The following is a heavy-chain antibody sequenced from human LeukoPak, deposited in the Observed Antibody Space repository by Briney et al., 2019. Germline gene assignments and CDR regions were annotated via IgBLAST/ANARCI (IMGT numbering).Heavy chain of an antibody. V-gene: IGHV3-7*01. CDR1: GFIFSDHF. CDR2: IKQNGSEK. J-gene: IGHJ4*02. Sequence: PGGYLRLSFGAFGFIFSDHFVDWVRQAPGKGLEWVANIKQNGSEKSYVDSVKGRFTISRDNAKNSLYLQMNNLGAEDTAVYYCADPGVGFWGQGTLVTVSS. CDR3: ADPGVGF. D-gene: IGHD2-8*01.